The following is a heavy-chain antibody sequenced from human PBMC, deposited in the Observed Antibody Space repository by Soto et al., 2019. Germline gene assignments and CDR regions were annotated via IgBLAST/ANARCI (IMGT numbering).Heavy chain of an antibody. V-gene: IGHV4-59*01. J-gene: IGHJ5*02. Sequence: SETLSLTCTVAGGSIISYYWSWIRQPPGKGLEWIGYIYYSGSTNYNPSLRSRVTISVDTSKNQFSLKLSSVTAADTAVYYCARDGSFGELPYWFGPWGQGTLVTVSS. D-gene: IGHD3-10*01. CDR2: IYYSGST. CDR1: GGSIISYY. CDR3: ARDGSFGELPYWFGP.